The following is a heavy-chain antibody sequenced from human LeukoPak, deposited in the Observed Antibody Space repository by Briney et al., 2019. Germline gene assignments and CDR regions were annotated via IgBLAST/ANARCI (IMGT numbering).Heavy chain of an antibody. CDR2: IKEDGSEE. J-gene: IGHJ4*02. V-gene: IGHV3-7*03. D-gene: IGHD5-18*01. Sequence: GGSLRLSCAASGFTFSRYWMSWVRQAPGKGLEWVANIKEDGSEEYYVASVKGLFTISRDNAKKSLFLQMNTLRAEDTAVYYCARSHVDTENFDYWGQGTLVTVSS. CDR1: GFTFSRYW. CDR3: ARSHVDTENFDY.